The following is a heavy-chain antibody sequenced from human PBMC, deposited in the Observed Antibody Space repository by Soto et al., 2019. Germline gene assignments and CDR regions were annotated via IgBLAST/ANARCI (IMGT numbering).Heavy chain of an antibody. D-gene: IGHD2-2*01. Sequence: ASVKVSCKASGYTFTSYGISWVRQAPGQGLEWMGWISAYNGNTNYAQKLQGRVTMTTDTSTSTAYMELRSLRSDDTAVYYCARGGLGIVVVPAAMRLGYFQHSGQGTLVTVSS. J-gene: IGHJ1*01. V-gene: IGHV1-18*01. CDR1: GYTFTSYG. CDR2: ISAYNGNT. CDR3: ARGGLGIVVVPAAMRLGYFQH.